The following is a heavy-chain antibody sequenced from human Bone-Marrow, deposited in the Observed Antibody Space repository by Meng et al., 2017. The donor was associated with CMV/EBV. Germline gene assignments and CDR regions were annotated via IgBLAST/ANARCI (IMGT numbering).Heavy chain of an antibody. CDR3: ARDRRNLAARPREFDY. J-gene: IGHJ4*02. V-gene: IGHV1-18*01. Sequence: ASVKVSCKASGYTFTSYGISWVRQAPGQGLEWMGWISAYNGNTNYAQKLQGRVTMTTDTSTSTAYMELRSLRSDDTAVYYCARDRRNLAARPREFDYWGRGTLVTVSS. CDR2: ISAYNGNT. D-gene: IGHD6-6*01. CDR1: GYTFTSYG.